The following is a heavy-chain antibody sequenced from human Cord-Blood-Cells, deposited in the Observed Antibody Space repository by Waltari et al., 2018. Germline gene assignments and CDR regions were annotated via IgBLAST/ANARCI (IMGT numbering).Heavy chain of an antibody. V-gene: IGHV3-30-3*01. CDR3: ARDSGSYAFDI. J-gene: IGHJ3*02. CDR2: ISYDGSNK. CDR1: GFTFSSYA. D-gene: IGHD1-26*01. Sequence: QVQLVESGGGVVQPGRSLRLSCAASGFTFSSYAMHWVRQAPGKGVEWVAVISYDGSNKYYADSVKGRFTISRDNSKNTLYLQMNSLRAEDTAVYYCARDSGSYAFDIWGQGTMVTVSS.